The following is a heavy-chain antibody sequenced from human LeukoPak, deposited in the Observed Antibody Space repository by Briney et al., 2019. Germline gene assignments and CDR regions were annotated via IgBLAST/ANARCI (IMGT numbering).Heavy chain of an antibody. Sequence: GGSLRLSCAASGFTFSSYAMSWVRQAPGKGLEWVSYISSSSSTIYYADSVKGRFTISRDNAKNSLYLQMNSLRAEDTAVYYCARGVAYSYGYGDYFDYWGQGTLVTVSS. V-gene: IGHV3-48*04. CDR2: ISSSSSTI. J-gene: IGHJ4*02. D-gene: IGHD5-18*01. CDR1: GFTFSSYA. CDR3: ARGVAYSYGYGDYFDY.